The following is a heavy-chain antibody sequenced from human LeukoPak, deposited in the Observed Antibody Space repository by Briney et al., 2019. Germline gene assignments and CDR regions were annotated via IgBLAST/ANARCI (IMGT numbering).Heavy chain of an antibody. Sequence: PGGSLRLSCAASGFTVNNNHMSWVRQAPGKGLEWVSVISNGGTTYYADAVEGRFTISRDNSENTLFLQMNSLRAEDTAVYYCAKDRRDSSGYYYYYGMDVWGQGTTVTVSS. CDR2: ISNGGTT. J-gene: IGHJ6*02. CDR1: GFTVNNNH. V-gene: IGHV3-53*01. D-gene: IGHD3-22*01. CDR3: AKDRRDSSGYYYYYGMDV.